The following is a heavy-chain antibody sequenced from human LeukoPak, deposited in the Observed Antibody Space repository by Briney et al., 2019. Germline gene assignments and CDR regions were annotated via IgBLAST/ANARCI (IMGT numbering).Heavy chain of an antibody. CDR1: GFTFSSYS. CDR2: ISSSSSYI. CDR3: ARAKIFGVVIILDY. V-gene: IGHV3-21*01. Sequence: QAGGSLRLSCAASGFTFSSYSMNWVRQAPGKGLEWVSSISSSSSYIYYADSVKGLFTISRDNAKNSLYLQMNSLRAEDTAVYYCARAKIFGVVIILDYWGQGTLVSVSS. J-gene: IGHJ4*02. D-gene: IGHD3-3*01.